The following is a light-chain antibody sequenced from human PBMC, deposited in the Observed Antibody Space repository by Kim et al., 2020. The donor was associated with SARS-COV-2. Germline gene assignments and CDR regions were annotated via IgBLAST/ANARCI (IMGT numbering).Light chain of an antibody. CDR2: AKT. CDR3: NSRDSTGNHS. V-gene: IGLV3-19*01. CDR1: SLRIFY. Sequence: VALRQTVRITCQGDSLRIFYASWYQQKPGQAPRLVIYAKTNRPSGIPDRFSGSSSGNTASLTITGAQAEDEADYYCNSRDSTGNHSFGGGTKLTVL. J-gene: IGLJ2*01.